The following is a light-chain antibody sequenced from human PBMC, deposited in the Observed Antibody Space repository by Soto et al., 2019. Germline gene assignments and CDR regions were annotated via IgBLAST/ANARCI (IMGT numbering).Light chain of an antibody. J-gene: IGKJ2*01. V-gene: IGKV3-20*01. CDR3: QQYGSSYT. CDR1: QSVSSSY. CDR2: GAS. Sequence: EIVLTQSPGTLSLSPGERATLSCRASQSVSSSYLAWYQQKPGQAPRLLIYGASSRATGIPDRFSGSGSGTDFTITISRLEPEDFTVYYCQQYGSSYTFGQRTTQEIK.